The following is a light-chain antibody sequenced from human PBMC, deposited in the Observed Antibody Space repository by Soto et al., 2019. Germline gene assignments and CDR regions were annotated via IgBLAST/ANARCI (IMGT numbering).Light chain of an antibody. CDR3: QQYDNYYS. V-gene: IGKV1-5*03. Sequence: DIQMTQSPSTLSASVVHTVTNTCPASQSIGNWLAWYQQKPGKAPMLLIYKASTLESGVPSRFSGSGSGTEFTLTISSLQPDDFATYYCQQYDNYYSFGQGTKVDIK. CDR1: QSIGNW. CDR2: KAS. J-gene: IGKJ2*03.